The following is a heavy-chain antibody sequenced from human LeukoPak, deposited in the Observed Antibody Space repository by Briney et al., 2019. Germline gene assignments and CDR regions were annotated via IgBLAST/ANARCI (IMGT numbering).Heavy chain of an antibody. CDR2: ISSSSSTI. Sequence: GGSLRLSCAASGFTFSSYSMNWVRQAPGKGLEWVSYISSSSSTIYYADSVKGRFTISRDNAKNSLYLQMNSLRAEDTAVYYCARAYCSGGSCLDYYYYMDVWGKGTTVTVSS. CDR1: GFTFSSYS. CDR3: ARAYCSGGSCLDYYYYMDV. V-gene: IGHV3-48*01. J-gene: IGHJ6*03. D-gene: IGHD2-15*01.